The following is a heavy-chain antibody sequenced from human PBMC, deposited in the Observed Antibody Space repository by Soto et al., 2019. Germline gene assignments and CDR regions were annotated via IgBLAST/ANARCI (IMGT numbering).Heavy chain of an antibody. CDR3: ARDLLYYDFWSGYLSPSYYYYYYGMDV. CDR2: IWYDGSNK. J-gene: IGHJ6*02. Sequence: GGSLRLSCAASGFTFSSYGMHWVRQAPGKGLEWVAVIWYDGSNKYYADSVKGRFTISRDSSKNTLYLQMNSLRAEDTAVYYCARDLLYYDFWSGYLSPSYYYYYYGMDVWGQGTTVTVS. D-gene: IGHD3-3*01. CDR1: GFTFSSYG. V-gene: IGHV3-33*01.